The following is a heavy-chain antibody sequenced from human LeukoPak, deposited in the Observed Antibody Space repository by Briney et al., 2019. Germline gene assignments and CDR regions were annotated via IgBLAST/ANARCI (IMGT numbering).Heavy chain of an antibody. CDR2: INPSDGST. V-gene: IGHV1-46*01. CDR3: ARHQGAGEYPFDY. J-gene: IGHJ4*02. D-gene: IGHD2/OR15-2a*01. Sequence: AAVKVSCNASGYTFPSYYMHLVRQAPGQGLEWVGIINPSDGSTTYAQKFQGRVTMTRDTSTSTVYMELSSLRSEDTAVYYCARHQGAGEYPFDYWGQGTLGTVSS. CDR1: GYTFPSYY.